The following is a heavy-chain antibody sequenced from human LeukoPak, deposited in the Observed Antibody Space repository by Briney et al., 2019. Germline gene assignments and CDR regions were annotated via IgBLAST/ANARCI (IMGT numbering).Heavy chain of an antibody. D-gene: IGHD2-15*01. V-gene: IGHV4-34*01. CDR2: INHSGST. CDR3: ARSSRRSLDY. CDR1: GGSFSGYY. Sequence: SEALSLTCAVYGGSFSGYYWSWIRQPPGKGLEWIGEINHSGSTNYNPSLKSRVTISVDTPKNQFSLKLSSVTAADTAVYYCARSSRRSLDYWGQGTLVTVSS. J-gene: IGHJ4*02.